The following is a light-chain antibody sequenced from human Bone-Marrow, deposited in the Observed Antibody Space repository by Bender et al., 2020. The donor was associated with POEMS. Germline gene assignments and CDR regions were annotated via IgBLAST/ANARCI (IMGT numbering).Light chain of an antibody. CDR2: EVS. CDR1: SSDVGTYDL. J-gene: IGLJ2*01. CDR3: CSYAATSTQLV. Sequence: QSALTQPASVSGSPGQSITISCTGTSSDVGTYDLVSWYQHHSGKAPKLIIYEVSQRPSGVSDRFSASKSVTPASLTVSVLMAEGYADCYCCSYAATSTQLVFGGGTCLTFL. V-gene: IGLV2-23*02.